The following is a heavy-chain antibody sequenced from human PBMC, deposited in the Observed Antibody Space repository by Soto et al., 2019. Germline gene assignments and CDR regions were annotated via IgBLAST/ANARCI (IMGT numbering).Heavy chain of an antibody. CDR1: GFTLSNAW. Sequence: GGSLRLSCAASGFTLSNAWMSWVRQAPGKGLEWVGRIKSKTDGGTTDYAAPVKGRFTISRDDSKNTLYLQMNSLKTEDPAVYYSTKVGYSSSYRYYYAMDVRGKGPTVTVAS. J-gene: IGHJ6*04. D-gene: IGHD6-6*01. CDR3: TKVGYSSSYRYYYAMDV. V-gene: IGHV3-15*01. CDR2: IKSKTDGGTT.